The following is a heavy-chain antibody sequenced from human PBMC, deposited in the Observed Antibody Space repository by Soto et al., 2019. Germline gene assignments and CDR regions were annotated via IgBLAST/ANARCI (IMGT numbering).Heavy chain of an antibody. J-gene: IGHJ4*02. CDR2: IVGADSVKGR. CDR3: AKARLELRPSSFDY. Sequence: EVQLLESGGGLVQPGGSLRLSCAASGFTFTNYAMSWVRQAPGKGLEWVAGIVGADSVKGRFYADSAKGRFTISRDNSKNTLSLQMNSLRAEDTAVYYCAKARLELRPSSFDYWGQGTLVTVSS. CDR1: GFTFTNYA. D-gene: IGHD1-7*01. V-gene: IGHV3-23*01.